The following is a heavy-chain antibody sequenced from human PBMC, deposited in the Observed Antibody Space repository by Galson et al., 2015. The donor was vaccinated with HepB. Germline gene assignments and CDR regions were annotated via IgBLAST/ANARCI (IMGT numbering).Heavy chain of an antibody. Sequence: SLRLSCAASGFTLSSYAMSWVRQAPGKGLEWVSLISGSADSTYSADSVKDRFTISRDNSKNTLYLQINSLRAEDTAVYYCAWAAVAPKWGQGTLVTVSS. CDR2: ISGSADST. J-gene: IGHJ4*02. D-gene: IGHD6-19*01. CDR1: GFTLSSYA. CDR3: AWAAVAPK. V-gene: IGHV3-23*01.